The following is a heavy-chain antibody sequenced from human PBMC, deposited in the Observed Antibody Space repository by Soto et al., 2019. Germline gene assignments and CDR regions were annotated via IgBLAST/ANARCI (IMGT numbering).Heavy chain of an antibody. CDR3: ARAEYSSSSGTYYYYGMDV. J-gene: IGHJ6*02. CDR1: VGTFSSYA. D-gene: IGHD6-6*01. CDR2: LIPIFGTA. Sequence: QVQLVQSGAEVKKPGSSVKVSCKASVGTFSSYAISWVRQAPGQGLEGMGGLIPIFGTANYAQKFQGRVKITADESTSTAYQELRSLRSEDTAVYYCARAEYSSSSGTYYYYGMDVWGQGTKVTVSS. V-gene: IGHV1-69*01.